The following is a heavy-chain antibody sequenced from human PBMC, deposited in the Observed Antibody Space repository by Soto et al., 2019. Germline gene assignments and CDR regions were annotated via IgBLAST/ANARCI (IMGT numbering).Heavy chain of an antibody. J-gene: IGHJ5*02. CDR2: IYYSGST. CDR3: ERQKKWLVGGVFDT. Sequence: PSETLSLTCTVSGGSISSSSYYWGWIRQPPGKGLEWIGSIYYSGSTYYNPSLKSRVTISVDTSKNQFSLKLSSVTAADTAVYYCERQKKWLVGGVFDTWGQGTLVTVSS. D-gene: IGHD6-19*01. CDR1: GGSISSSSYY. V-gene: IGHV4-39*01.